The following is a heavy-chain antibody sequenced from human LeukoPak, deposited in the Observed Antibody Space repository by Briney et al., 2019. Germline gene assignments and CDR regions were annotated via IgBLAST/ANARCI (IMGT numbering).Heavy chain of an antibody. CDR3: AKDQCTGGRCFSSFDY. J-gene: IGHJ4*02. Sequence: GGSLRLSCAASGFTFSSYSMNWVRQAPGKGLEWVSAISGGAISTYYADSVKGRFTISRDNAKNTVYLQMDSLRADDTAIYYCAKDQCTGGRCFSSFDYWGQGILVTVSS. CDR1: GFTFSSYS. V-gene: IGHV3-23*01. D-gene: IGHD2-15*01. CDR2: ISGGAIST.